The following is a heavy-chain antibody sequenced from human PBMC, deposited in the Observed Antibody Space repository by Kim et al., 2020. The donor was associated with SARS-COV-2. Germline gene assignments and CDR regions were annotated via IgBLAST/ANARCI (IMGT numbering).Heavy chain of an antibody. CDR3: ARDRDYAFDY. Sequence: GGSLRLSCAASGFTFSTYSMNWVRQAPGKGLEWVSYISSSSSRNAITYADSVRGRFTISTDNAKNSLYLQMNSLRDEDTAVYYCARDRDYAFDYWGQGTLVTVSS. J-gene: IGHJ4*02. V-gene: IGHV3-48*01. CDR2: ISSSSSRNAI. CDR1: GFTFSTYS. D-gene: IGHD4-17*01.